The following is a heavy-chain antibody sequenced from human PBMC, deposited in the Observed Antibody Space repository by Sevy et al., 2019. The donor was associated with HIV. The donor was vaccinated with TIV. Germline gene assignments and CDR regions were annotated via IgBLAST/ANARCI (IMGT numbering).Heavy chain of an antibody. Sequence: SETLSLTCAVYGGSFSGYYWSWIRQPPGKGLEWIGEINHSGSTNYNPSLKSRVTISVDTSKNQFSLKLSSVTAADTAVYYCARGGARDYGSGTVAWYFDYWGQGTLVTVSS. D-gene: IGHD3-10*01. CDR2: INHSGST. J-gene: IGHJ4*02. CDR1: GGSFSGYY. V-gene: IGHV4-34*01. CDR3: ARGGARDYGSGTVAWYFDY.